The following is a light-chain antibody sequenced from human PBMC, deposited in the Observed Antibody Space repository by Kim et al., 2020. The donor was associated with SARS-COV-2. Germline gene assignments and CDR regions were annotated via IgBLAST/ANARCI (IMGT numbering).Light chain of an antibody. CDR1: QSVSNN. V-gene: IGKV3-15*01. J-gene: IGKJ2*01. CDR2: GAS. Sequence: EIVMTQSPATLSVSPWERVTLSCRASQSVSNNLAWYQQKPGQAPRLLIYGASTRTTGIPARFSGSGSGTEFTLTISGLQSEDFAVYYCQQYNNWPPAYTFGQGTKLEI. CDR3: QQYNNWPPAYT.